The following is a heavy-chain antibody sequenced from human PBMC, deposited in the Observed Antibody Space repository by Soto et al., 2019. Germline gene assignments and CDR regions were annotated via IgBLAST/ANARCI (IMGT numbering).Heavy chain of an antibody. V-gene: IGHV1-2*02. D-gene: IGHD6-19*01. CDR2: VNPNSGGT. CDR3: ARRLSSSGWYVGY. CDR1: GYTFTGYY. Sequence: GASVKVSCKASGYTFTGYYMHWVRQAPGQGLEWMGWVNPNSGGTNYAQKFQGRVTMTRDTSISTAYMELSRLRSDDTAMYYCARRLSSSGWYVGYWGQGTLVTVSS. J-gene: IGHJ4*02.